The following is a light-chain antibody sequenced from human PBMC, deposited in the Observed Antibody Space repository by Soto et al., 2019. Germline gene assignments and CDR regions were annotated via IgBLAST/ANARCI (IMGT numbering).Light chain of an antibody. CDR3: ATWDDSRIGV. Sequence: QPVLTQPPSASGTPGQRITISCSGDSSNIESHAVNWYQQLPGTAPKLLITTNNQRPSGVSDRFSGSKSGASASLAISGLQSEDEATYYCATWDDSRIGVFGTGTKVTVL. CDR1: SSNIESHA. V-gene: IGLV1-44*01. CDR2: TNN. J-gene: IGLJ1*01.